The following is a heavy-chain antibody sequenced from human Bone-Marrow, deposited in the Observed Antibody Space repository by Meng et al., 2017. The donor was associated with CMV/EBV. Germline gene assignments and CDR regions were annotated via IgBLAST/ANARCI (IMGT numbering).Heavy chain of an antibody. V-gene: IGHV3-21*01. Sequence: GGSLRLSCAASGFMFNTYSMNWVRQAPGKGLEWVSSIDSSSNYRHYADSVEGRFTISRDNAKNSLYLQINSLRAEDTAVYYCAKHHSRTVADAFDVCGQGTMVTVSS. D-gene: IGHD3-22*01. J-gene: IGHJ3*01. CDR1: GFMFNTYS. CDR3: AKHHSRTVADAFDV. CDR2: IDSSSNYR.